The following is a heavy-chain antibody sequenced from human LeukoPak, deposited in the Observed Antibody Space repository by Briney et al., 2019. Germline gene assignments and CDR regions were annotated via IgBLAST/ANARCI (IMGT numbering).Heavy chain of an antibody. J-gene: IGHJ4*02. D-gene: IGHD3-22*01. V-gene: IGHV1-2*02. CDR2: INPNSGGT. CDR1: GYTFTAYY. CDR3: ARRCDTSSYYTYYFDY. Sequence: ASMKVSCKASGYTFTAYYIHWVRQAPGQGLYWMGWINPNSGGTNYAQKFQGRVTMTRDTSISTAYMELSRLRSDDTAVYFCARRCDTSSYYTYYFDYWGQGTLVTVSS.